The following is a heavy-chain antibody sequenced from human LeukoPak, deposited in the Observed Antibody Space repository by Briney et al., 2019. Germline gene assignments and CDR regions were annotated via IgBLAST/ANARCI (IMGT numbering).Heavy chain of an antibody. CDR3: TRGELLPLDY. CDR2: IRSKAYGGTT. CDR1: GFTFGDYA. D-gene: IGHD1-26*01. V-gene: IGHV3-49*04. J-gene: IGHJ4*02. Sequence: GGSLRLSCTASGFTFGDYAMSWVRQAPGKGLEWVGFIRSKAYGGTTEYAASVKGRFTISRDDSKSIAYLQMNSLKTEDTAVYYCTRGELLPLDYWGQGTLVTVSS.